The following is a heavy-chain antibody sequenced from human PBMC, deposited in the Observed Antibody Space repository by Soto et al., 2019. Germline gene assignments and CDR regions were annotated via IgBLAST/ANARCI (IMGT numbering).Heavy chain of an antibody. J-gene: IGHJ6*02. CDR3: AGYGSGRYQRHYYYYAMDV. Sequence: GGSLRLSCAASGFTFSSYAMSWVHQAPGKGLEWVSAISGSGGSTYYADSVKGRFTISRDNSKSTLYLQMNSLRAEDTAVYYCAGYGSGRYQRHYYYYAMDVWGQGTTVTVSS. D-gene: IGHD3-10*01. CDR2: ISGSGGST. V-gene: IGHV3-23*01. CDR1: GFTFSSYA.